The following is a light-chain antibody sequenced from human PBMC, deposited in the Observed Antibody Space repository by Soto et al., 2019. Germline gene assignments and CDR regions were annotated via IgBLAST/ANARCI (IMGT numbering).Light chain of an antibody. V-gene: IGLV1-40*01. Sequence: QSALTQPPSVSGAPGQRVTISCTGSSSNIGAGYDVHWYQQLPGTAPKLLTYANSNRPSGVPDRFSGSKSGTSASLAITGLQAEDEADYYCQSYDSLSGSVFGGGTQLTVL. J-gene: IGLJ2*01. CDR1: SSNIGAGYD. CDR2: ANS. CDR3: QSYDSLSGSV.